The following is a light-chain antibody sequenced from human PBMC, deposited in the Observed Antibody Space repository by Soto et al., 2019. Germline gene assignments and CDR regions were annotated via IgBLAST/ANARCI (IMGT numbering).Light chain of an antibody. J-gene: IGLJ1*01. V-gene: IGLV2-14*01. Sequence: QSVLTQPASVSGSPGQSITISCTGTSDDIGDYNYVSWYQQHPGEAPKLMIYEISKRPSGVSNRFSGSKSGNTASLTISGLQAEDEANYYCSSYTSTGTLYVFXTGTKLTVL. CDR3: SSYTSTGTLYV. CDR1: SDDIGDYNY. CDR2: EIS.